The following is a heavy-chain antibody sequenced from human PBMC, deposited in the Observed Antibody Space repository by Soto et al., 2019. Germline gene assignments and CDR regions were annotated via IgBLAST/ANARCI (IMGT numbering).Heavy chain of an antibody. D-gene: IGHD6-19*01. CDR2: ISYDGSNK. J-gene: IGHJ3*02. V-gene: IGHV3-30-3*01. CDR3: ARDLSSGWYRASGAFDI. Sequence: QVQLVESGGGVVQPGRSLRLSCAASGFTFSSYAMHWVRQAPGKGLEWVAVISYDGSNKYYADSVKGRFTISRDNSKNTLYLQMNSLRAEDTAVYYCARDLSSGWYRASGAFDIWGQGTMVTVSS. CDR1: GFTFSSYA.